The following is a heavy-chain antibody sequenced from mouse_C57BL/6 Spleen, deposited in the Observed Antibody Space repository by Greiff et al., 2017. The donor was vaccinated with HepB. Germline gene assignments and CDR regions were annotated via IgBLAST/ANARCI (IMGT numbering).Heavy chain of an antibody. CDR2: IDPSDSET. CDR1: GYTFTSYW. J-gene: IGHJ2*01. V-gene: IGHV1-52*01. CDR3: ARGDTTVVNYFDY. D-gene: IGHD1-1*01. Sequence: VQLQQPGAELVRPGSSVKLSCKASGYTFTSYWMHWVKQRPIQGLEWIGNIDPSDSETHYNQKFKDKATLTVDKSSSTAYMQLSSLTSEDSAVYYCARGDTTVVNYFDYWGQGTTLTVSS.